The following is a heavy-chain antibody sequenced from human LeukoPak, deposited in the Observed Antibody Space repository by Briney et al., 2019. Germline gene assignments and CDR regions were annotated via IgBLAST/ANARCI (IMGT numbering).Heavy chain of an antibody. Sequence: SETLSLTCTVSGGSISSYYWSWIRQPPGKGLEWIGFIYYSGSTNYNPSLKSRVTISVDTSKNQFSLKLKSVTAADTAVYYCAKISSGYYPLDYWGPGTLVTVSS. D-gene: IGHD3-22*01. V-gene: IGHV4-59*01. CDR2: IYYSGST. J-gene: IGHJ4*02. CDR3: AKISSGYYPLDY. CDR1: GGSISSYY.